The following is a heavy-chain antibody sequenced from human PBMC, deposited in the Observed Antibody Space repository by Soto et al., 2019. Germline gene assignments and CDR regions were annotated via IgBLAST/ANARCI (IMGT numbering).Heavy chain of an antibody. CDR2: IYQSGST. Sequence: SETLSLTCAVSGGSLSSSAYSWSWIRQPPGKGLEWIGFIYQSGSTYYNPSLKSRVTMSLDRPKNQFSLKLSSVTAADTAVYYCARELLFYDSDGFSWHDAFDIWGQGTMVT. J-gene: IGHJ3*02. V-gene: IGHV4-30-2*01. CDR1: GGSLSSSAYS. D-gene: IGHD3-22*01. CDR3: ARELLFYDSDGFSWHDAFDI.